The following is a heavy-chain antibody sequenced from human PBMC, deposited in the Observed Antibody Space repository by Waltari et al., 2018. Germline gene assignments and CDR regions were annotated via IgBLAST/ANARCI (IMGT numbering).Heavy chain of an antibody. CDR3: ASLRAPWFWSGYYTPADAFDI. D-gene: IGHD3-3*01. V-gene: IGHV4-31*03. Sequence: QVQLQESGPGPVKPSQTLSLTCTVSGGSISSGGYYWSWIRQHPGKGLEWIGYIYYSGSTYYNPSLKSRVTISVDTSKNQFSLKLSSVTAADTAVYYCASLRAPWFWSGYYTPADAFDIWGQGTMVTVSS. J-gene: IGHJ3*02. CDR2: IYYSGST. CDR1: GGSISSGGYY.